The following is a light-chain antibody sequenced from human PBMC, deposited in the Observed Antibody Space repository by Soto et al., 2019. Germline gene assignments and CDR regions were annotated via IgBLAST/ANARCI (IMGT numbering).Light chain of an antibody. CDR2: KAS. Sequence: DIQMTQSPSTLSASVGDSVTITCRASQSVSNWLAWYQQKPGKAPKVLIYKASNLESGVPSRFSGSQSGTQFTLTINSLQPDDVGTYYCQQYNSDPITFGQGTKLEIK. V-gene: IGKV1-5*03. J-gene: IGKJ2*01. CDR3: QQYNSDPIT. CDR1: QSVSNW.